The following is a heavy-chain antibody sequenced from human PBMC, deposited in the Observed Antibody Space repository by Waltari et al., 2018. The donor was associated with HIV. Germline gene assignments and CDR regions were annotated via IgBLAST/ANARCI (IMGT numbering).Heavy chain of an antibody. CDR1: GLPFSNFA. Sequence: QVELGVSGGGGVQPGRPLRLSCAASGLPFSNFALLWVRQAPGKGLEWVAVIWYDGENKYYADSVKCRFTISSDNSKNTLYLQMNSLRVEDTAVYYCARGGYYYDISGYYHYWGQGTLVTVSS. D-gene: IGHD3-22*01. CDR2: IWYDGENK. CDR3: ARGGYYYDISGYYHY. V-gene: IGHV3-33*01. J-gene: IGHJ4*02.